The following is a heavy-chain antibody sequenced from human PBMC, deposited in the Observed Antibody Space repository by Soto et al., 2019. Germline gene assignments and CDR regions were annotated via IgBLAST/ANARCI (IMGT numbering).Heavy chain of an antibody. D-gene: IGHD4-17*01. J-gene: IGHJ4*02. Sequence: QVQLQESGPGLVKPSQTLSLTCTVSGGSISSGDYYWSWIRQPPGKGLEWIGYIYYSGSTYYNPSLKSRFTISVDTSKNQSALKLSSVTAADTAVYYCARETTVVYYFDYWGQGTLVTVSS. V-gene: IGHV4-30-4*01. CDR3: ARETTVVYYFDY. CDR2: IYYSGST. CDR1: GGSISSGDYY.